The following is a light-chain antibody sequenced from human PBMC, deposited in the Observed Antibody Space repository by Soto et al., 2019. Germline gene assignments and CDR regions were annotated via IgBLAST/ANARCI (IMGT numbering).Light chain of an antibody. V-gene: IGKV3D-20*02. J-gene: IGKJ1*01. CDR2: GAS. CDR1: QSVSSNY. Sequence: EIVLTQSPGTLSLSPGERATLSCRASQSVSSNYLAWYQQKPGQAPRLLIYGASSRATGIPDRFSGSGSGTEFTLTISSLEPEDFAVYYCQQRSNWPPWPFGQGTKVDIK. CDR3: QQRSNWPPWP.